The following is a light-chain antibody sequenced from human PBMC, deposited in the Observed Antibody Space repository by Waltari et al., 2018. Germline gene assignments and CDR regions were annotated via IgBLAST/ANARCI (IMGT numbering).Light chain of an antibody. Sequence: QSALTQPASVSGSPGQSITISCTGSSSDVGGYNYVSWYQQHPGKAPTLIIYDVNNRPSGVSGRFFGSKSGYTASLTISGLQAEDEAGYYCSSYSSTTTLVFGFGTKVTVL. J-gene: IGLJ1*01. CDR3: SSYSSTTTLV. V-gene: IGLV2-14*03. CDR2: DVN. CDR1: SSDVGGYNY.